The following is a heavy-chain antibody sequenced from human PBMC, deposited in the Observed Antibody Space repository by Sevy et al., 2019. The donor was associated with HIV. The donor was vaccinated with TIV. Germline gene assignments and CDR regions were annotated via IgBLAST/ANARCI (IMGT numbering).Heavy chain of an antibody. V-gene: IGHV3-23*01. CDR3: AKDDTHSGGIDY. CDR2: ISGSGAGT. CDR1: GFTFSSYA. J-gene: IGHJ4*02. Sequence: GGSLRLSCAASGFTFSSYAMNWVRQAPGKGLEWVSAISGSGAGTYYADSVKGRFTISRDNSKNTLYLQMNSLRAEDTAVYYWAKDDTHSGGIDYWGQGTLVTVSS. D-gene: IGHD2-15*01.